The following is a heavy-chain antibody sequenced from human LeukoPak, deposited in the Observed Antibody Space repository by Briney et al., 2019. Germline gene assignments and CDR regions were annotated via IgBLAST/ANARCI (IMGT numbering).Heavy chain of an antibody. V-gene: IGHV3-11*06. Sequence: PGGSLRLSCAASGVTFSDYYMSWSRQAPGKGLEWVSYISSSSSYTNYADSVKGRFTISRDNAKNSLYLQMNSLRAEDTAVYYCARVRLKTFDYWGQGTLVTVSS. J-gene: IGHJ4*02. CDR1: GVTFSDYY. CDR2: ISSSSSYT. CDR3: ARVRLKTFDY.